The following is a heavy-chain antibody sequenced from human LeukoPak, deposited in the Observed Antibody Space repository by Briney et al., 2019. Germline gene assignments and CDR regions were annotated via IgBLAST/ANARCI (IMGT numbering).Heavy chain of an antibody. CDR2: IYHSGST. D-gene: IGHD3-10*01. V-gene: IGHV4-4*02. CDR3: ARNPMVRGVIGHFDY. CDR1: GGSISSSNW. Sequence: NPSETLSLTCAVSGGSISSSNWWSWVRQPPGKGLEWIGEIYHSGSTNYNPSLKSRVTISVDKSKNQFSLKLSSVTAADTAVYYCARNPMVRGVIGHFDYWGQGTLVTVSS. J-gene: IGHJ4*02.